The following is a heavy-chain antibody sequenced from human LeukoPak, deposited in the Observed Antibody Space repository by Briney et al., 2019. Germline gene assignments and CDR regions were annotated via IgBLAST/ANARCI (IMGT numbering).Heavy chain of an antibody. Sequence: PGGSLRLSCAASGFTFSSYAMSWVRQAPGKGLEWVSAISDSGGSTYYADSVKGRFTISRDNSKNTLYLQMNSLRAEDTAVYYCAKHIAVATAIGLLDAFDIWGQGTMVTVSS. CDR3: AKHIAVATAIGLLDAFDI. J-gene: IGHJ3*02. CDR1: GFTFSSYA. CDR2: ISDSGGST. D-gene: IGHD2-21*02. V-gene: IGHV3-23*01.